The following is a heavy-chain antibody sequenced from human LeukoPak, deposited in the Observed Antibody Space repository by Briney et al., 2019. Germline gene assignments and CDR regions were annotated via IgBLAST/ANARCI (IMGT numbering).Heavy chain of an antibody. J-gene: IGHJ4*02. CDR1: GFTVSSNY. D-gene: IGHD6-13*01. CDR2: IYSGGST. V-gene: IGHV3-53*01. Sequence: GGSMRLSCAASGFTVSSNYMSWVRQAPGKGLEWVSVIYSGGSTYYADSVKGRFTISRDNSKNTLYLQMNSLRAEDTAVYYCARARAGAGTFFFDYWGQGTLVTVSS. CDR3: ARARAGAGTFFFDY.